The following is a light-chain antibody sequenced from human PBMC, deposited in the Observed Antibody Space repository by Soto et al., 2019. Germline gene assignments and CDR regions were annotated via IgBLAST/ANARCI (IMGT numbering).Light chain of an antibody. V-gene: IGKV3-15*01. Sequence: RRLTESPAGPSVAPEVSGTLSVGASQGIGSTLAWYQQKPGQTPRLLIYDTSSRVTRVTTSFSGRRSGHACSLTIHSLQSEALAVYYCQPYNNWPLIFGGGTKVDIK. CDR2: DTS. CDR1: QGIGST. CDR3: QPYNNWPLI. J-gene: IGKJ4*01.